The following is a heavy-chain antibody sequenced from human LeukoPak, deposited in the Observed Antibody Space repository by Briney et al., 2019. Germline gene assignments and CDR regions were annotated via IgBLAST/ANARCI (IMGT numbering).Heavy chain of an antibody. CDR3: ARCFGSGCPNGVFDY. CDR2: IYYSGTT. J-gene: IGHJ4*02. D-gene: IGHD6-19*01. Sequence: SETLSLTCTVSGGSIRNYYWSWIRQPPGKGLEWIGYIYYSGTTNYNPSLKSRVTISIDTSRNQFSLKLSSVTAADTAVYYCARCFGSGCPNGVFDYWGQGTLVTVSS. CDR1: GGSIRNYY. V-gene: IGHV4-59*01.